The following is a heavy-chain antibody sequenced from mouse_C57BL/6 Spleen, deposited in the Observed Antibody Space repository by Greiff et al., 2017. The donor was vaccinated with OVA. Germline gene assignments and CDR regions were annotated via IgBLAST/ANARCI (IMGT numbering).Heavy chain of an antibody. Sequence: QVQLQQPGAELVKPGASVKLSCKASGYTFTSYWMQWVKQRPGQGLEWIGEIDPSDRYTNYNQKFKGKATLTVDTSSSTAYMQHRSLTSDDSAVYYCARPRTTGYFDDWGQGTTLTVSS. CDR3: ARPRTTGYFDD. J-gene: IGHJ2*01. CDR1: GYTFTSYW. V-gene: IGHV1-50*01. CDR2: IDPSDRYT. D-gene: IGHD1-1*01.